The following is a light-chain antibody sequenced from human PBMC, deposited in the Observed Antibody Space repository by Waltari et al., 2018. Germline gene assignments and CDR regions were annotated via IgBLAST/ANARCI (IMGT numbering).Light chain of an antibody. CDR1: SSNIGSHY. CDR3: ATRDDSLSAPV. V-gene: IGLV1-47*01. Sequence: CSGSSSNIGSHYVNWYQHVPGTAPKLLIYRNDQRRSGVPDRFSASKSGTSASLAISGHRSEDEADYYCATRDDSLSAPVFGGGTKVTVL. J-gene: IGLJ2*01. CDR2: RND.